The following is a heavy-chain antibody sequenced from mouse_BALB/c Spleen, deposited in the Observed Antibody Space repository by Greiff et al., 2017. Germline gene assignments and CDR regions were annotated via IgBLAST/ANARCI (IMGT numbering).Heavy chain of an antibody. CDR3: AFYYRYDGLYYAMDY. V-gene: IGHV2-2*02. Sequence: QVQLQQSGPGLVQPSLSLSITCTVSGFSLTSYGVHWVRQSPGKGLEWLGVIWSGGSTDYNAAFISRLSISKDNSTSQVFFKMNSLQANDTAIYYCAFYYRYDGLYYAMDYWGQGTSVTVSS. J-gene: IGHJ4*01. CDR2: IWSGGST. D-gene: IGHD2-14*01. CDR1: GFSLTSYG.